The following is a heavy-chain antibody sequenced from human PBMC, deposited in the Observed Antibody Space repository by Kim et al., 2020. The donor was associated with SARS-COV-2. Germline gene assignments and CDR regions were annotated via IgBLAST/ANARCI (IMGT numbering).Heavy chain of an antibody. Sequence: SETLSLTCAVYGGSFSGYYWSWIRQPPGKGLEWIGEINHSGSTNYNPSLKSRVTISVDTPKNQFSLKLSSVTAADTAVYYCARGIGYQPLLYGFDYWGQGTLVTVSS. V-gene: IGHV4-34*01. CDR1: GGSFSGYY. D-gene: IGHD2-2*02. CDR2: INHSGST. J-gene: IGHJ4*02. CDR3: ARGIGYQPLLYGFDY.